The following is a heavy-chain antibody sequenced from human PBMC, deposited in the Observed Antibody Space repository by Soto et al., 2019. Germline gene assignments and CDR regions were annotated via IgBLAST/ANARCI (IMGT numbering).Heavy chain of an antibody. CDR1: GFTFSSYW. Sequence: GGSLRLSCAASGFTFSSYWMSWVRQAPGKGLEWVANIKQDGSEKYYVDSVKSRFTISRDNAKNSLYLQMNSLRAEDTAVYYCARDIVVVVAATPSYYYYYYMDVWGKGTTVTVSS. CDR2: IKQDGSEK. V-gene: IGHV3-7*01. CDR3: ARDIVVVVAATPSYYYYYYMDV. J-gene: IGHJ6*03. D-gene: IGHD2-15*01.